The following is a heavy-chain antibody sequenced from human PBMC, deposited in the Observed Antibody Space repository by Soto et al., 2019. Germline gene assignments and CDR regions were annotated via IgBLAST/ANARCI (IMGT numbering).Heavy chain of an antibody. D-gene: IGHD3-3*01. CDR3: ARIRPLYDFWSGYYDY. J-gene: IGHJ4*02. V-gene: IGHV1-3*01. CDR1: GYTFTSYA. Sequence: QVQLVQSGAEVKKPGASVKVSCKASGYTFTSYAMHWVRQAPGQRHEWMGWINAGNGNTKYSQKFQGRVTITRDTSASTAYMELSSLRSEDTAVYYCARIRPLYDFWSGYYDYWGQGTLVTVSS. CDR2: INAGNGNT.